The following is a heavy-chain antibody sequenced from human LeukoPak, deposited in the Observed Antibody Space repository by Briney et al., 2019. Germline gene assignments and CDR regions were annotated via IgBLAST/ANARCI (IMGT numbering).Heavy chain of an antibody. CDR2: IIPIFGTA. CDR3: ASVSGYSYGYLVGAFDI. V-gene: IGHV1-69*01. J-gene: IGHJ3*02. D-gene: IGHD5-18*01. Sequence: SVKVSCKASGGTFSSYAFSWVRQAPGQGLEWMGGIIPIFGTANYSQKFQGRVTITADESTSTAYMELSSLRSEDTAVYYCASVSGYSYGYLVGAFDICAKGQWLPTVQ. CDR1: GGTFSSYA.